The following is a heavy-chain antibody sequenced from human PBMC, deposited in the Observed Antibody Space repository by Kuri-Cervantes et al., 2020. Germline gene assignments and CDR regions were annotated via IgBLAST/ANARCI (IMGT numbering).Heavy chain of an antibody. J-gene: IGHJ4*02. CDR2: IYYSGST. Sequence: SETLSLTCTVSGGSISDYYWSWIRQPPGKGLEWIGSIYYSGSTYYNPSLKSRVTISVDTSKNQFSLKLSSVTAADTAVYYCARHDVGSYYFDYWGQGTLVTVSS. V-gene: IGHV4-59*05. D-gene: IGHD1-26*01. CDR3: ARHDVGSYYFDY. CDR1: GGSISDYY.